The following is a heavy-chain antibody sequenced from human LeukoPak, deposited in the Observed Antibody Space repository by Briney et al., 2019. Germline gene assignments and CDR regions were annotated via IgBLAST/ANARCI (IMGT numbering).Heavy chain of an antibody. CDR2: IIPIFGIA. V-gene: IGHV1-69*04. CDR1: GDTFSSYA. Sequence: ASVKVSCKASGDTFSSYAISWVRQAPGQGLEWMGRIIPIFGIANYAQKFQGRVTITADKSTSTAYVELSSLRSEDTAVYYCASLVSRFLETPYYYYGMDVWGQGTTVTVSS. CDR3: ASLVSRFLETPYYYYGMDV. J-gene: IGHJ6*02. D-gene: IGHD3-3*01.